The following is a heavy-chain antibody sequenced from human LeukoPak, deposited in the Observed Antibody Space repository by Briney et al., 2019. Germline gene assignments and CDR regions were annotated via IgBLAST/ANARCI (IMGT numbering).Heavy chain of an antibody. J-gene: IGHJ6*02. CDR3: ARGGITMIVVVPLGMDV. D-gene: IGHD3-22*01. CDR1: GGSFSGYY. CDR2: INHSGST. Sequence: SETLSLTCAVYGGSFSGYYWSWIRQPPGKGLEWIGEINHSGSTNYNPSLKSRVTISVDTSKNQFSLKLSSVTAADTAVYYCARGGITMIVVVPLGMDVWGQGTTVTVSS. V-gene: IGHV4-34*01.